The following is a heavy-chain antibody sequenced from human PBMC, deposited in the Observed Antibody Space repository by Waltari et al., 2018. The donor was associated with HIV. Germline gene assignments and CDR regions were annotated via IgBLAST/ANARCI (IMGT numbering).Heavy chain of an antibody. CDR2: INHSGRT. D-gene: IGHD3-22*01. CDR3: ATLRSSGYYVDY. CDR1: GGSFSGYY. J-gene: IGHJ4*02. V-gene: IGHV4-34*01. Sequence: QVQLQQWGAGLLKPSETLSLTCAVYGGSFSGYYWSWIRQPPGKGLEWIGEINHSGRTNYNPALKSRINISVDTSKNQFSLKLSSVTAADTAVYYCATLRSSGYYVDYWGQGTLVTVSS.